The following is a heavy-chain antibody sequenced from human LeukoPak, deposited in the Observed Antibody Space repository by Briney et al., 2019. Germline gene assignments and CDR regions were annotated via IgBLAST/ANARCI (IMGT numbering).Heavy chain of an antibody. V-gene: IGHV3-74*01. Sequence: GGSLRLSCAASGFIFSSYWMHWVRQVPGKGLVWVSRISSDGSSTSYADSVKGRFTISRDYAKNTLYLQMNSLRAEDTAVYYCAREYSSGWYGDRNWYFDLWGRGTLVTVSS. J-gene: IGHJ2*01. D-gene: IGHD6-19*01. CDR1: GFIFSSYW. CDR3: AREYSSGWYGDRNWYFDL. CDR2: ISSDGSST.